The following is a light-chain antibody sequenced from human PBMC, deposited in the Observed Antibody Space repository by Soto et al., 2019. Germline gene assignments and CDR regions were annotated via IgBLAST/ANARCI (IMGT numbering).Light chain of an antibody. CDR2: GAS. CDR3: QQYDNSRWT. Sequence: EVVLTLSPGTLSLSPGERATLSCRTSHTVSGNYLAWYQQKLGQAPRLLIYGASSRATGIPDRFSGSGSGTDFTLTISRLEPEDFAVYYCQQYDNSRWTFGQGTKV. CDR1: HTVSGNY. V-gene: IGKV3-20*01. J-gene: IGKJ1*01.